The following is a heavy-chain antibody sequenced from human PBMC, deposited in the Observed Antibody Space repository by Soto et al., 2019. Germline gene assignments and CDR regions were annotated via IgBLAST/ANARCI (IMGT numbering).Heavy chain of an antibody. V-gene: IGHV4-31*03. CDR1: GDSIGGGGDY. J-gene: IGHJ5*02. CDR2: IYYRGST. Sequence: PSETLSLTCTVSGDSIGGGGDYWSWIRQHPGKGLEGIGYIYYRGSTYYNPSLKRRVIIAVDTSKNQVSLKLNSGTAAYKDVYYCARSVFPWGQGSLVTVSS. CDR3: ARSVFP.